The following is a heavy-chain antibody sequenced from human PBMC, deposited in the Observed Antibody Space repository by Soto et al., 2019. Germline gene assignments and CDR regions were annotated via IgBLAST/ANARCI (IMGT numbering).Heavy chain of an antibody. J-gene: IGHJ6*02. CDR1: GFAFSTYA. CDR3: AKVTKRAAAGRYEYYKYGMDV. Sequence: LRLSCAAAGFAFSTYATTWVRQAPGKGLEWVSVISGSGGSSYYAASVKGRFTISRDNSKNTLFLQMNGLRAEDTAVYYCAKVTKRAAAGRYEYYKYGMDVWGQGTTVTVSS. D-gene: IGHD6-13*01. V-gene: IGHV3-23*01. CDR2: ISGSGGSS.